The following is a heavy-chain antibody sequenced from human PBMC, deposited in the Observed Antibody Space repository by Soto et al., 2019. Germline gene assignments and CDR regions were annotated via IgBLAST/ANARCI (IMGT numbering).Heavy chain of an antibody. CDR1: GGSISSFY. CDR2: IFYSGST. V-gene: IGHV4-59*01. J-gene: IGHJ4*02. D-gene: IGHD4-17*01. CDR3: ATWDYGDYTSEY. Sequence: SETLSLTCTVSGGSISSFYWSWIRQPPGKGLEWIGYIFYSGSTNYSPSLKSRVTISIDTSKHQFSLKLSSVTTADTAVYYCATWDYGDYTSEYWGQGTLVTVSS.